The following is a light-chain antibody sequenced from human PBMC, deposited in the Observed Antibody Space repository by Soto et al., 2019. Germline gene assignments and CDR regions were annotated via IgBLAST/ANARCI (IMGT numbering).Light chain of an antibody. V-gene: IGKV4-1*01. CDR2: WSS. Sequence: DIVMTQSPDFLAVSLGERATIKCRASQSVLHRSNGNSYVAWYQQKPGQPPKLLIYWSSTRESGVPDRFSGRGSGTDFTLTVNSLQAEDAAVYYCQQYQSIPFTFGPGTKVHI. CDR1: QSVLHRSNGNSY. J-gene: IGKJ3*01. CDR3: QQYQSIPFT.